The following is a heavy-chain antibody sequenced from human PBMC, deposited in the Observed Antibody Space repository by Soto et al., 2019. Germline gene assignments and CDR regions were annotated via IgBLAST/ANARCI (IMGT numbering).Heavy chain of an antibody. CDR1: RFTFSSYW. D-gene: IGHD4-17*01. J-gene: IGHJ4*02. CDR2: IKQDGSEK. Sequence: EVHLVESGGGLVQPGGSLRLSCAAPRFTFSSYWMSWVRQAPGKGLEWVANIKQDGSEKYYVDSVKGRFTISRDNAKNSLYLQMNSLRAEDTAVYYCARHGGYYFDYWGQGTLVTVSS. CDR3: ARHGGYYFDY. V-gene: IGHV3-7*04.